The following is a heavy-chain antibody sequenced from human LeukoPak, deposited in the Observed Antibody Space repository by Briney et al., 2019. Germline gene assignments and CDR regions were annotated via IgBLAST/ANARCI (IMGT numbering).Heavy chain of an antibody. CDR3: ARMDYGEQYFQQ. V-gene: IGHV3-64*01. CDR2: ISRSRGIT. J-gene: IGHJ1*01. Sequence: GGALRLSCAASGFTFSNYVMHWVRQSPGKGRGYVAAISRSRGITYHANSVRGRFPISRDNSKNTLYLQRGSLRPEDLAVYYCARMDYGEQYFQQWGQGSLVTVSS. CDR1: GFTFSNYV. D-gene: IGHD4-17*01.